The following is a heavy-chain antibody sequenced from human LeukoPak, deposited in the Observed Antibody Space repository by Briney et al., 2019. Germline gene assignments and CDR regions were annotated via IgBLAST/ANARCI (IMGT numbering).Heavy chain of an antibody. J-gene: IGHJ4*03. CDR1: GGSISSYY. CDR3: ARGGGYRPDY. Sequence: SETLSLTCTVSGGSISSYYWSWIRQPAGKGLEWIGRIYTSGSTNYNPSLRSRVTMSIDTSKNQCSLNLISVTATDTAVYYCARGGGYRPDYWGQGTTVTVSS. D-gene: IGHD3-16*02. V-gene: IGHV4-4*07. CDR2: IYTSGST.